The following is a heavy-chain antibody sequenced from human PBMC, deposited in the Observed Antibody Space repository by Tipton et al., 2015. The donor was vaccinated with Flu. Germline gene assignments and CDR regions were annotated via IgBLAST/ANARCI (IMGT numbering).Heavy chain of an antibody. CDR2: IYYSGST. CDR3: ARTDLAYCGGDCY. CDR1: GGSISSSSYY. J-gene: IGHJ3*01. D-gene: IGHD2-21*02. Sequence: TLSPTCTVSGGSISSSSYYWGWIRQPAGRGLEWIGSIYYSGSTRYNPSLKSRVTISIDTSKNQFYLKLSSVTAADAAVYYCARTDLAYCGGDCYWGQGTIVTVSS. V-gene: IGHV4-39*07.